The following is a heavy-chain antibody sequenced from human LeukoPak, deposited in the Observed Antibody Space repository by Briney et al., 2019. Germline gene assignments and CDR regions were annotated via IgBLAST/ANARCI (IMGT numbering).Heavy chain of an antibody. CDR2: IYYSGST. D-gene: IGHD1-7*01. V-gene: IGHV4-59*08. Sequence: PSETLSLTCTVSGGSISSYYWSWIRQPPGKGLEWIGYIYYSGSTNYNPSLKSRVTISVDTSKNQFSLKLSSVTAADTAVYYCARLNYADYNWFDPWGQGTLVTFSS. CDR3: ARLNYADYNWFDP. J-gene: IGHJ5*02. CDR1: GGSISSYY.